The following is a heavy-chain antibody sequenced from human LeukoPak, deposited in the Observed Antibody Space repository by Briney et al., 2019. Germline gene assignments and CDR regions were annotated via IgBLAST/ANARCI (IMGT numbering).Heavy chain of an antibody. D-gene: IGHD7-27*01. V-gene: IGHV3-30*04. CDR2: VLYDGSKK. J-gene: IGHJ3*02. CDR1: GFTFNKYT. Sequence: GGSLRLSCAASGFTFNKYTMHWVRQAPGKGLEWVGVVLYDGSKKNNADSVKGRFTISRDNSKSMMYVQMNSLRPEDTALYYCARDNWGGAFDIWGQGTMVTVSS. CDR3: ARDNWGGAFDI.